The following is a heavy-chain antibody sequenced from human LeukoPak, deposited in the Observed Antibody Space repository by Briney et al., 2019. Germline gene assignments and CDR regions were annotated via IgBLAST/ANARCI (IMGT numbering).Heavy chain of an antibody. J-gene: IGHJ3*01. Sequence: AGSLRLSCAASGFTFSSQVMHGVRQAPPKGLDGVAGISFFGRTRHYADAVKGRFTISRDNSKSTLSLQVNSLRPEDTAAYYCVLHYSDDGDDFDFWGQGTMVIVSS. CDR2: ISFFGRTR. D-gene: IGHD3-22*01. V-gene: IGHV3-30*03. CDR3: VLHYSDDGDDFDF. CDR1: GFTFSSQV.